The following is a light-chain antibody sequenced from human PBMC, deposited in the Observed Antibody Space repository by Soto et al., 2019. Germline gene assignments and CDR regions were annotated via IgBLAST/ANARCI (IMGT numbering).Light chain of an antibody. CDR2: AAS. Sequence: DLQITPTLTSLSACVGARVSITGRASESIGIYLNWYQQKPGKVPHLLIYAASSLFEGVPARFSGSVSGTEFTLTIRGLQSEDFAVYFCQQYSDWPRTFGGGTKVDIK. J-gene: IGKJ4*02. V-gene: IGKV1-39*01. CDR1: ESIGIY. CDR3: QQYSDWPRT.